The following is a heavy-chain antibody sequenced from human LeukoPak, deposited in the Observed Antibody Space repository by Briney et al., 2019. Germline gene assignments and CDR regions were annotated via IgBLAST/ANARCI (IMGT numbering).Heavy chain of an antibody. CDR1: GFTFSSYW. D-gene: IGHD3/OR15-3a*01. CDR2: IKQDGSEK. CDR3: PRKISAPFWTLSGDYFDY. J-gene: IGHJ4*02. V-gene: IGHV3-7*01. Sequence: PGGSLRLSCAASGFTFSSYWMSWVRQAPGKGLEWVANIKQDGSEKYYVDSVKGRFTISRDNAKNSLYLQMNSLRAEDTAVYYCPRKISAPFWTLSGDYFDYWGQGTLVTVSS.